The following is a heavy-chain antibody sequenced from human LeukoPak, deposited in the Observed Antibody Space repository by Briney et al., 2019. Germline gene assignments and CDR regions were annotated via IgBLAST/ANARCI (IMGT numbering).Heavy chain of an antibody. CDR2: IYHSGST. D-gene: IGHD2-8*01. CDR1: GYSISSGYY. CDR3: AREGGGYCTNGVCPNDY. V-gene: IGHV4-38-2*02. Sequence: SETLSLTCTVSGYSISSGYYWGWIRQPPGKGLEWIGSIYHSGSTYYNPSLKSRVTISVDTSKNQFSLKLSSVTAADTAVYYCAREGGGYCTNGVCPNDYWGQGTRVAVSP. J-gene: IGHJ4*02.